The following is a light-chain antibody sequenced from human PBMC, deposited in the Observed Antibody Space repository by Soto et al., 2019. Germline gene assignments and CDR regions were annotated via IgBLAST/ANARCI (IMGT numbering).Light chain of an antibody. J-gene: IGLJ7*01. Sequence: QSALTQPASVSGSPGQSITISCTGTSSDVGSHNLVSWYQHHPGQAPKLMIYEVSKRPLGVSARFSASKSGNTASLTISGLQAEDEADYCCCSYGGSRSVFGGGTQLTVL. CDR1: SSDVGSHNL. CDR2: EVS. CDR3: CSYGGSRSV. V-gene: IGLV2-23*02.